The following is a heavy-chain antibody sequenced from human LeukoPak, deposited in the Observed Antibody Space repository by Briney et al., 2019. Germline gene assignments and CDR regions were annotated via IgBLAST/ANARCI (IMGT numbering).Heavy chain of an antibody. CDR1: GFTFNTYG. J-gene: IGHJ6*02. V-gene: IGHV3-33*01. CDR3: ARISCTGDRCNPYSYYDMDV. D-gene: IGHD2-8*02. CDR2: IWYDGSNK. Sequence: GGSLRLSCAASGFTFNTYGMHCVRQAPGKGLEWVAVIWYDGSNKYYSDSVKGRFTISRDNSKNTLYLQMNSLRAEDTAVYYCARISCTGDRCNPYSYYDMDVWGQGTTVIVSS.